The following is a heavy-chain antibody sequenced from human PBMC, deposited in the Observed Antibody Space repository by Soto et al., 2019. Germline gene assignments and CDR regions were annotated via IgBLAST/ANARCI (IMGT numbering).Heavy chain of an antibody. D-gene: IGHD1-26*01. Sequence: QVQLVQSGTEVKRPGDSVKVSCKASGYTFTGYYVHWVQQAPGQGLEWMGWINPNSGDTYLAQRFQGRVTMNRDTSIGTAYMELRGLTSDDTAEYYCAKGGAIVAAGTRVYLYNAMDVWGQGTTVTVSS. CDR3: AKGGAIVAAGTRVYLYNAMDV. CDR1: GYTFTGYY. CDR2: INPNSGDT. V-gene: IGHV1-2*02. J-gene: IGHJ6*02.